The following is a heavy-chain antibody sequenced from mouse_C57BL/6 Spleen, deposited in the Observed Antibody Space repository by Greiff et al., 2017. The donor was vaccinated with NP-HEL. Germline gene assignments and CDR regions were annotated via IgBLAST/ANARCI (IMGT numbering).Heavy chain of an antibody. CDR1: GYTFTSYW. Sequence: VKLQQPGAELVKPGASVKLSCKASGYTFTSYWMHWVKQRPGQGLEWIGMIHPNSGSTNYNEKFKSKATLTVDKSSSTAYMQLSSLTSEDSAVYYCASFITTVVATDWYFDVWGTGTTVTVSS. V-gene: IGHV1-64*01. J-gene: IGHJ1*03. D-gene: IGHD1-1*01. CDR2: IHPNSGST. CDR3: ASFITTVVATDWYFDV.